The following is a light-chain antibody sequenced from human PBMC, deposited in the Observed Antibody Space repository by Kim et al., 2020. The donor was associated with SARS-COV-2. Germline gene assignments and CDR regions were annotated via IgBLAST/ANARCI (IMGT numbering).Light chain of an antibody. J-gene: IGKJ2*01. CDR1: QDITTY. V-gene: IGKV1-33*01. CDR3: QQYRGLPRT. CDR2: DAS. Sequence: DIQMTQSPSSLSASVGDRVTITCQASQDITTYLNWYQQKPGKAPKLLIYDASNLQTGVSSRFSGSGSGIHYTLTINSLQPEDIATYYCQQYRGLPRTFGQGTKVEI.